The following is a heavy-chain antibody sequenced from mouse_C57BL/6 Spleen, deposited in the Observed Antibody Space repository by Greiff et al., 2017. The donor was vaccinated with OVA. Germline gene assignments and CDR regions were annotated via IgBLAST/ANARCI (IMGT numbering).Heavy chain of an antibody. D-gene: IGHD2-3*01. CDR3: ARDEIYDGYPPWFAY. CDR1: GFTFSSYA. V-gene: IGHV5-4*01. J-gene: IGHJ3*01. CDR2: ISDGGSYT. Sequence: EVQLVESGGGLVKPGGSLKLSCAASGFTFSSYAMSWVRQTPEKRLEWVATISDGGSYTYYPDNVKGRFTISRDNAKNNLYLQMSHLKSEDTAMDYCARDEIYDGYPPWFAYWGQGTLVTVSA.